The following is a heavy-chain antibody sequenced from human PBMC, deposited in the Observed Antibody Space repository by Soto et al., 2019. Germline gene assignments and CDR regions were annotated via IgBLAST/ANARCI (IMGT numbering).Heavy chain of an antibody. CDR1: GDSISSSNW. CDR2: IYHTGIT. Sequence: SETLSLTCAVSGDSISSSNWWTWVRQPPGKGLEWIGDIYHTGITNYNPSLKSRVTILVDKSKNQFSLKLTSVTAADTAVYYCARSSASRFYYYFGMDVWGQGTTVTVSS. V-gene: IGHV4-4*02. CDR3: ARSSASRFYYYFGMDV. J-gene: IGHJ6*02.